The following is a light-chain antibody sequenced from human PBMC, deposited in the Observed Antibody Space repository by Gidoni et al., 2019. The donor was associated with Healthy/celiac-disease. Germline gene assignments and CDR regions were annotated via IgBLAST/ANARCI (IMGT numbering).Light chain of an antibody. CDR1: SLRSYY. J-gene: IGLJ2*01. V-gene: IGLV3-19*01. CDR3: NSRDSSGNHVV. Sequence: SCELTQDPAVSVALGQTVRITCQGDSLRSYYASWYQQKPGQAPVLVIYGKNNRPSGIPDRSSGSSSGNTASLTITGAQAEDEADYYCNSRDSSGNHVVFGGGTKLTVI. CDR2: GKN.